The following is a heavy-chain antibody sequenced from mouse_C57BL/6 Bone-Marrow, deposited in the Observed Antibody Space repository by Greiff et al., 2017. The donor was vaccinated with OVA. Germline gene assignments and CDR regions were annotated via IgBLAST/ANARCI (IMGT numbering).Heavy chain of an antibody. J-gene: IGHJ4*01. Sequence: EVQLLQSGAELVRPGSSVKLSCKTSGYTFTSYGINWVKQRPGQGLEWIGYIYIGNGYTEYNEKFKGKVTLSSDTSSSTAYMQISSLKSEDTAIYFCARDEAGRWDYWGQGTSVTVSS. V-gene: IGHV1-58*01. CDR1: GYTFTSYG. CDR2: IYIGNGYT. CDR3: ARDEAGRWDY. D-gene: IGHD1-1*02.